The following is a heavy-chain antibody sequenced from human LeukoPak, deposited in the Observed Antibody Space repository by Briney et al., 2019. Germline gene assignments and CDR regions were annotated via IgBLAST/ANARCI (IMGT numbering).Heavy chain of an antibody. CDR1: GGSISSGGYS. V-gene: IGHV4-30-2*01. D-gene: IGHD1-26*01. CDR2: IYHSGST. Sequence: SETLSLTCAVSGGSISSGGYSWSWIRQPPGKGLEWIGYIYHSGSTYYNPSLKSRVTISVDRSKNQFSLKLSSVTAADTAVYYCASAKSGSYRGSGAFDIWGQGTMVTVSS. J-gene: IGHJ3*02. CDR3: ASAKSGSYRGSGAFDI.